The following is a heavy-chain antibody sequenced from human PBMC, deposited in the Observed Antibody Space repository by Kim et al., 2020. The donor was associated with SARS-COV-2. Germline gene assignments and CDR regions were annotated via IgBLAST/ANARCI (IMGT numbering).Heavy chain of an antibody. D-gene: IGHD3-10*02. V-gene: IGHV3-7*01. CDR2: GSEG. CDR3: ARSVFWDNY. J-gene: IGHJ4*02. Sequence: GSEGYYVDSVNGRFTISRDNAKNSLYLQMNSLRVEYTAVYYCARSVFWDNYWGQGTLVSVSS.